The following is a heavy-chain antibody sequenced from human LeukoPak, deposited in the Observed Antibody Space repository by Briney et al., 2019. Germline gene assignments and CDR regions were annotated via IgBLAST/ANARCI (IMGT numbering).Heavy chain of an antibody. CDR1: GFTFSTYW. D-gene: IGHD6-19*01. V-gene: IGHV3-74*01. CDR2: INSDGTTT. CDR3: ARAGWYRWDY. Sequence: GGSLRLSCAASGFTFSTYWMHWVRQAPGKGLEWVSRINSDGTTTNYAHSVKGRFTISRDNAKNTLYLQMNTLRVEDTAVYYCARAGWYRWDYWGQGTLVTVSS. J-gene: IGHJ4*02.